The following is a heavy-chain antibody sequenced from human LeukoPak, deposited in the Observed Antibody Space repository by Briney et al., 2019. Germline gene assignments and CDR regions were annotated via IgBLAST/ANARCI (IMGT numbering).Heavy chain of an antibody. Sequence: PGGSLRLSCAASGFTFSSYGMHWVRQAPGKGLEWVAVIWYDGSNKYYADSVKGRFTISRDNSKNTLYLQMNSLRAEDTAVYYCAKSMSSTSCYKFDYWGQGTLVTVSS. V-gene: IGHV3-33*06. CDR3: AKSMSSTSCYKFDY. CDR1: GFTFSSYG. J-gene: IGHJ4*02. D-gene: IGHD2-2*01. CDR2: IWYDGSNK.